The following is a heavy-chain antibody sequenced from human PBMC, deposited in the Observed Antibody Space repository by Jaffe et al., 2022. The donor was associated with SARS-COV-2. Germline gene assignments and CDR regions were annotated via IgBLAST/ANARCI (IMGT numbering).Heavy chain of an antibody. CDR1: GFTFTDYN. CDR3: ARGISVRNTYHFDY. Sequence: EVQLVESGGGLVQPGGSLRLSCAASGFTFTDYNMYWLRQAPGKGLEYVSGISGNGGSTHYGDSVRDRFSISRDNSRNTVYLQMGSLRGDDMAVYYCARGISVRNTYHFDYWGQGTLVTVSS. V-gene: IGHV3-64*07. CDR2: ISGNGGST. D-gene: IGHD6-19*01. J-gene: IGHJ4*02.